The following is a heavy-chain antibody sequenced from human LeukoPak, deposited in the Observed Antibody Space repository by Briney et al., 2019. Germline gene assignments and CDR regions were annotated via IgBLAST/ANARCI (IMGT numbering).Heavy chain of an antibody. J-gene: IGHJ4*02. CDR2: ITDSGNNA. CDR3: AKAADCSGGSCYGYFDY. CDR1: GFTFSSYA. D-gene: IGHD2-15*01. Sequence: GGSLRLSCAASGFTFSSYAMSWVRQAPGKGLEWVSTITDSGNNAYYTDSVRGRFTISRDNSKNTLYLQMNSLRAEDTAVYYCAKAADCSGGSCYGYFDYWGQGTLVTVSS. V-gene: IGHV3-23*01.